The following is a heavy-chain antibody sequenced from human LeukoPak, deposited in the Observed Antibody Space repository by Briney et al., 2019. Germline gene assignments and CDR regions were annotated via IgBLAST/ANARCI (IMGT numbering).Heavy chain of an antibody. Sequence: SGGSLRLSCAASGFTFSNYGMTWVRQAPGKGLEWVSAISNSGGNTYYADSVKGRFTISRDNSKNTLYLQMNSLRAEDTAVYYCARAGTALRQQHWLDPWGQGTLVTVSS. J-gene: IGHJ5*02. D-gene: IGHD2-21*02. CDR3: ARAGTALRQQHWLDP. V-gene: IGHV3-23*01. CDR2: ISNSGGNT. CDR1: GFTFSNYG.